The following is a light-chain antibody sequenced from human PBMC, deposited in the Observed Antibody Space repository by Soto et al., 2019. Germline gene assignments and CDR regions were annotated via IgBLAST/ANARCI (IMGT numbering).Light chain of an antibody. Sequence: QSALTQPASVSGSPGQSITISCTGTSSDVGGYNYVSWYQQHPGKAPKLMIYEVSNRPSGVSNRFSGSKSGNTASLTISRLQAEDEADYYCSSYTSSSTSVFGTATKVTVL. J-gene: IGLJ1*01. V-gene: IGLV2-14*01. CDR3: SSYTSSSTSV. CDR2: EVS. CDR1: SSDVGGYNY.